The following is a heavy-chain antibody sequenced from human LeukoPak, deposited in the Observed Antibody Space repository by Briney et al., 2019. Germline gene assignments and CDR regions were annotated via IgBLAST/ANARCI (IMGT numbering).Heavy chain of an antibody. CDR2: IYTSGST. CDR3: ARHRVVYYYYYMDV. V-gene: IGHV4-4*07. D-gene: IGHD3-3*01. CDR1: GGSISSYY. Sequence: SETLSLTCTVSGGSISSYYWSWIRQPAGKGLEWIGRIYTSGSTNYNPSLKSRVTMSIDTSKNQFSLKLSSVTAADTAVYYCARHRVVYYYYYMDVWGKGTTVTVSS. J-gene: IGHJ6*03.